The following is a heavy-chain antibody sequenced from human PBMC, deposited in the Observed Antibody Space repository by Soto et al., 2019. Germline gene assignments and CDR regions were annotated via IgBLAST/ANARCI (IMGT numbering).Heavy chain of an antibody. D-gene: IGHD3-10*01. CDR3: ARFGFARDAFDI. CDR1: GGSISSSSYY. Sequence: SETLSLTCTVSGGSISSSSYYWGWIRQPPGKGLEWIGSIYYSGSTYYNPSLKSRVTISVDTAKNQFSLKLSSVTAADTAVYYCARFGFARDAFDIWGQGTMVTVSS. V-gene: IGHV4-39*01. CDR2: IYYSGST. J-gene: IGHJ3*02.